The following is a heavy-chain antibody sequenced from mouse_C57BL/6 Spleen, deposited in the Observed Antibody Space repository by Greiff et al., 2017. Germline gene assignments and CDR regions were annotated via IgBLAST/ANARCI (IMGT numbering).Heavy chain of an antibody. V-gene: IGHV1-69*01. J-gene: IGHJ3*01. Sequence: QVQLQQSGAELVMPGASVKLSCKASGYTFTSYWMHWVKQRPGQGLEWIGEIDPSDSYTNYNQKFKGKSTLTVDKSSSTAYMQLSSLTSEDSAVYYCALYGSSPAWFAYWGQGTLVTVSA. CDR2: IDPSDSYT. D-gene: IGHD1-1*01. CDR1: GYTFTSYW. CDR3: ALYGSSPAWFAY.